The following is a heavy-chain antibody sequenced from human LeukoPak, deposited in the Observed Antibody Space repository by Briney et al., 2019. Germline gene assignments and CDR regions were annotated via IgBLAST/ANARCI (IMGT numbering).Heavy chain of an antibody. CDR2: LSDSGGST. V-gene: IGHV3-23*01. Sequence: GGSLRLSCAASGFTFSSCGMSWVRQAPGKGLEWVSALSDSGGSTFYADSVKGRFTISRDNSKNTLSLQMSSLRAEDTAVYYCAHHYGDYPYNFDYWGQGTLVTVSS. CDR3: AHHYGDYPYNFDY. J-gene: IGHJ4*02. CDR1: GFTFSSCG. D-gene: IGHD4-17*01.